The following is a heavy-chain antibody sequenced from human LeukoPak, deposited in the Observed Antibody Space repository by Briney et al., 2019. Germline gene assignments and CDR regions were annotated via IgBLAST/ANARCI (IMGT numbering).Heavy chain of an antibody. D-gene: IGHD4-17*01. CDR3: ATPPGDGDSVINY. Sequence: GGSLRLSCAASGFSFNSYNMHWVRQAPGKGLEWVALISFDRNNKYYADSVKGRFIISRDNSKSTLFLQMDSLGPEDTAVYYCATPPGDGDSVINYWGQGTLVTVSS. V-gene: IGHV3-30*03. CDR2: ISFDRNNK. CDR1: GFSFNSYN. J-gene: IGHJ4*02.